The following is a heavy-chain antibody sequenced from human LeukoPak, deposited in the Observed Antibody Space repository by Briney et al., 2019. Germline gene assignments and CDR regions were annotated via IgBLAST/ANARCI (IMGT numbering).Heavy chain of an antibody. CDR3: ARVGGCSSSSCYAFDI. CDR1: GFSISSGYY. V-gene: IGHV4-38-2*01. D-gene: IGHD2-2*01. J-gene: IGHJ3*02. Sequence: SETLSLTCAVSGFSISSGYYWGWIRQPPGKVLEFIGSIYHSGSTFYSPSLKSRVTISVDTSKNQFSLKLSSVTAADTAVIYCARVGGCSSSSCYAFDIWGQGTVVTVSS. CDR2: IYHSGST.